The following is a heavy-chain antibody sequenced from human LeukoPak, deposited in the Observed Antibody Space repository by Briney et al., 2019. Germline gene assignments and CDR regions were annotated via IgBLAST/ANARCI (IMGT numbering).Heavy chain of an antibody. J-gene: IGHJ3*02. CDR2: IYYSGST. V-gene: IGHV4-59*01. CDR3: ARVRRSGKQWLVSGSDAFDI. CDR1: GASISSYY. D-gene: IGHD6-19*01. Sequence: PSETLSLTCTVSGASISSYYWSWIRQPPGEGLEWIGYIYYSGSTNYNPSLKSRVTISVDTSKNQFSLKLSSVTAADTAVYYCARVRRSGKQWLVSGSDAFDIWGQGTMVTVSS.